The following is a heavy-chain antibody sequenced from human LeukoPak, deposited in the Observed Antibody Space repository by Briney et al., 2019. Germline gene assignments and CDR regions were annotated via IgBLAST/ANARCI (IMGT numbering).Heavy chain of an antibody. CDR3: AREGGFYRPLDY. V-gene: IGHV4-4*02. J-gene: IGHJ4*02. D-gene: IGHD3-3*01. CDR1: GGSLINTNW. CDR2: VYLEVRT. Sequence: SETLSLTCGVSGGSLINTNWWTWVRPPPGKGLEWVWQVYLEVRTIYNTPPACRLASSVHVTNNQASLKLTSVTAADTAVYYCAREGGFYRPLDYSGQGTLVSVSS.